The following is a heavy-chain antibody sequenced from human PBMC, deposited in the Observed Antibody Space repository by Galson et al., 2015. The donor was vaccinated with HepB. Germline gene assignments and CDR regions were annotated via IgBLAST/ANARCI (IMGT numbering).Heavy chain of an antibody. J-gene: IGHJ5*02. Sequence: SVKVSCKASGGTFSSYAISWVRQAPGQGLEWMGGIIPIFGTANYAQKFQGRVTITADESTSTAYMELSSLRSEDTAVYYCAREVGIVVVPAATNWFDPWGQGTLVTVSS. CDR1: GGTFSSYA. V-gene: IGHV1-69*13. D-gene: IGHD2-2*01. CDR3: AREVGIVVVPAATNWFDP. CDR2: IIPIFGTA.